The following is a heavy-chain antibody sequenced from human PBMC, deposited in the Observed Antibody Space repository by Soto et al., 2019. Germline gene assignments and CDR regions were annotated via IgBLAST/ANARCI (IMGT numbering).Heavy chain of an antibody. CDR1: GFTFSSYA. J-gene: IGHJ4*02. CDR3: AKGGIEGAIVVVAATYPLGY. V-gene: IGHV3-23*01. Sequence: GGSLRLSCAASGFTFSSYAMSWVHQAPGKGLEWVSAISGSGGSTYYADSVKGRFTISRDNSKNTLYLQMNSLRAEDTAVYYCAKGGIEGAIVVVAATYPLGYWGQGTLVTVSS. D-gene: IGHD2-15*01. CDR2: ISGSGGST.